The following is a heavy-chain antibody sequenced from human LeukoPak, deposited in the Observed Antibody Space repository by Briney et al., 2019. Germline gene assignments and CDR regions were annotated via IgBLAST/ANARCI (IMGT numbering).Heavy chain of an antibody. V-gene: IGHV4-34*01. Sequence: SSETLSLTCAVYGGSFSGYYWSWIRQPPGKGLEWIGEINHSGSTNYNPSLKSRVTISVDTSKNQFSLKLSSVTAADTAVYYCARGHFWSGYYYYYYGMDVWGQGTTVTVSS. J-gene: IGHJ6*02. CDR3: ARGHFWSGYYYYYYGMDV. CDR1: GGSFSGYY. D-gene: IGHD3-3*02. CDR2: INHSGST.